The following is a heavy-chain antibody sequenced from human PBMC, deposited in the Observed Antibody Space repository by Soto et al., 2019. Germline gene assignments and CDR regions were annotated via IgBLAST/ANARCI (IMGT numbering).Heavy chain of an antibody. Sequence: QVQLVESGGGVVQPGRSLRLSCAASGFTFSSYGMHWVRQAPGKGLEWVAVIWYDGSNKYYADSVKGRFTISRDNSKNTLYLQMNSLRAEDTAVYYCARSGRDTAMVPRDYWGQGTLVTVSS. V-gene: IGHV3-33*01. CDR3: ARSGRDTAMVPRDY. D-gene: IGHD5-18*01. CDR1: GFTFSSYG. J-gene: IGHJ4*02. CDR2: IWYDGSNK.